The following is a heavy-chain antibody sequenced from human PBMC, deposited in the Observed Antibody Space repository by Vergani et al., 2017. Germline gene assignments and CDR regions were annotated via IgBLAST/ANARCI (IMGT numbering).Heavy chain of an antibody. D-gene: IGHD3-22*01. CDR1: GYTFTSYY. Sequence: QVQLVQSGAEVKKPGASVKVSCKASGYTFTSYYMHWVRQAPGQGLEWMGIINPSGGSTSYAQKFQGRVTMTRDTSTSTVYMELSSLRFEDTAVYYCARDLPPDYYDSSGYYYGGFDYWGQGTLVTVSS. J-gene: IGHJ4*02. CDR3: ARDLPPDYYDSSGYYYGGFDY. V-gene: IGHV1-46*01. CDR2: INPSGGST.